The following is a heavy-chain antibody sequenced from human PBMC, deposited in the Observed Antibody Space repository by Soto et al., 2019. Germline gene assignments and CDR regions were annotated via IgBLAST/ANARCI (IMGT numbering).Heavy chain of an antibody. V-gene: IGHV3-53*01. CDR3: ARNSMMDV. CDR1: EFTGRNHY. CDR2: IRTTGST. J-gene: IGHJ6*02. Sequence: GGSLRLSCTSSEFTGRNHYMNWVRQAPGKGLEWVSIIRTTGSTYYADSVKGRFTISRDNSKNTVSLEMNSLRVEDTAVYYCARNSMMDVWGQGTTVTVSS.